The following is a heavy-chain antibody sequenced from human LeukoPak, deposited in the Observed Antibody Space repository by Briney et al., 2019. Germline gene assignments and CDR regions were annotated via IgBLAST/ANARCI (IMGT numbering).Heavy chain of an antibody. CDR3: ARDRVVVPAAFDY. CDR1: GYTFTGYY. D-gene: IGHD2-2*01. CDR2: INPNSGGT. V-gene: IGHV1-2*02. Sequence: ASVKVSCKASGYTFTGYYMHWVRQAPGQGLEWMGWINPNSGGTNYAQKFLGSVTMTGDTSINTAFMELSRLRSDDTAVYYCARDRVVVPAAFDYWGQGTLVTVSS. J-gene: IGHJ4*02.